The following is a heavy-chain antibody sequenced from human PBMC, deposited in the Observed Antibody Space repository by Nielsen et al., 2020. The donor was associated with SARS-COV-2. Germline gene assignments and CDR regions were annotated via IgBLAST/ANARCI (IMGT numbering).Heavy chain of an antibody. J-gene: IGHJ5*02. CDR1: GGSISSYY. V-gene: IGHV4-59*01. CDR3: ARGTLDSRFDP. Sequence: SEILSLTCTVSGGSISSYYWSWIRQPPGKGLEWIGYIYYSGSTNYNPSLKSRVTISVDTSKNQFSLKLSSVTAADTAVYYCARGTLDSRFDPWGQGTLVTVSS. CDR2: IYYSGST. D-gene: IGHD2-2*03.